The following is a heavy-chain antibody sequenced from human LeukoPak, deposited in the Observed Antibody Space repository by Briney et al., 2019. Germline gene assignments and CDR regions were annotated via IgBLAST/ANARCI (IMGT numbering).Heavy chain of an antibody. Sequence: SETLSLTCPVSGGSISSSSYYWGWIRQPPGKGLEWIGSIYYSGSTYYNPSLNSRVTISVDTSKNQFSLKVTSVTAADTAVYYCARVYNVDVWGKGTTVTVSS. CDR2: IYYSGST. D-gene: IGHD1-14*01. CDR3: ARVYNVDV. CDR1: GGSISSSSYY. J-gene: IGHJ6*04. V-gene: IGHV4-39*07.